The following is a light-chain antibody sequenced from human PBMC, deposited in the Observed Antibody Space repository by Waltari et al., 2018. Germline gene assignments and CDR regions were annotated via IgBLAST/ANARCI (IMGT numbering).Light chain of an antibody. CDR3: HQYYTTPRT. CDR2: GAS. V-gene: IGKV3-15*01. J-gene: IGKJ1*01. CDR1: QSVSSK. Sequence: EIVMTQSPGTLSVSPGEGATLSCRASQSVSSKVAWYQQRPGQAPRLLIFGASTRATGIPARFSGSESGTEFTLTISSLQSEDVAVYYCHQYYTTPRTFGQGTKVEIK.